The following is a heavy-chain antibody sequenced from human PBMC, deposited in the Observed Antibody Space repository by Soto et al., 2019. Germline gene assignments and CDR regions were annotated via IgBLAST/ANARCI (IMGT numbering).Heavy chain of an antibody. CDR3: ARMGITGTIDNYGLDV. CDR1: GYSISTINW. V-gene: IGHV4-28*01. CDR2: IYYTGST. D-gene: IGHD1-7*01. J-gene: IGHJ6*02. Sequence: PSETLSLTCTVSGYSISTINWWGWIRLPPGKGLEWIGLIYYTGSTFYNPSLQSRLTMSVDTSKNQFTLKLSSVTAVDTAVYYCARMGITGTIDNYGLDVWGQGTTVTVSS.